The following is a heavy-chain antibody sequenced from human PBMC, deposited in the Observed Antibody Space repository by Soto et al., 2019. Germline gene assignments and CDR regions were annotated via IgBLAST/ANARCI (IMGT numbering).Heavy chain of an antibody. J-gene: IGHJ4*02. CDR2: IWYDGTEI. CDR3: AKSRDGYHHGYS. V-gene: IGHV3-33*06. D-gene: IGHD5-12*01. Sequence: QVQLGESGGGVVQPGGSLTLSCAASGFRLSYSGMHWVRQAPGKGLKWLAVIWYDGTEIYDADSAKGRFTISRDTSKNILYLQMNNLRADDTAIYYCAKSRDGYHHGYSWGQGSLVSVSS. CDR1: GFRLSYSG.